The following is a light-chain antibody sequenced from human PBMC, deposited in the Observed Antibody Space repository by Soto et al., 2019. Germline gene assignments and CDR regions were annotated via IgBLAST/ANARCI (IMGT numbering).Light chain of an antibody. CDR2: AAS. Sequence: DIQMTQSPSSLSASVGDRVTITCRASQSIAYYVNWFQQKPGKALKLLIYAASSLQSGVPSKFSGSGSRTDFSITISSLQPEDSAPYSCQQSSNSPKYTFGQGN. CDR1: QSIAYY. J-gene: IGKJ2*01. V-gene: IGKV1-39*01. CDR3: QQSSNSPKYT.